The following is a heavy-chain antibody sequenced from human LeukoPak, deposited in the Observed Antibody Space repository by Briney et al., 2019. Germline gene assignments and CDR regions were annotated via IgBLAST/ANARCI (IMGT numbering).Heavy chain of an antibody. CDR3: ARGRWALEPLFDY. V-gene: IGHV3-7*01. CDR2: IEKDGREK. J-gene: IGHJ4*02. CDR1: GFTFGNNW. Sequence: GGSLRLSCAASGFTFGNNWVSCVRQPPGEGRGCVANIEKDGREKYYVDSLKGRFTISIDNAKKSLYLQMNSLSAEDTAVYYCARGRWALEPLFDYWGGGTLVTVSS. D-gene: IGHD1-1*01.